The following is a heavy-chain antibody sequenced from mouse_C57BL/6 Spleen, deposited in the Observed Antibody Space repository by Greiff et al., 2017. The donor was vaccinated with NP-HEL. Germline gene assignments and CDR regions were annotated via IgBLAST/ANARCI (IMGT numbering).Heavy chain of an antibody. J-gene: IGHJ3*01. CDR3: AREDYERVY. D-gene: IGHD2-4*01. CDR1: GYTFTSYW. V-gene: IGHV1-50*01. Sequence: QVQLQQPGAELVKPGASVKLSCKASGYTFTSYWMQWVKQRPGQGLEWIGEIDPSDSYTNYNQKFKGKATLTVDTSSSTAYMQLSSLTSEDSAVYYCAREDYERVYWGQGTLVTVSA. CDR2: IDPSDSYT.